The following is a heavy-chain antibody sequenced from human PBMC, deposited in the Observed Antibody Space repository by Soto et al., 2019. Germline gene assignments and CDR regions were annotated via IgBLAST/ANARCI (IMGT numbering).Heavy chain of an antibody. CDR2: IIPIFDTL. Sequence: QGQLVQSGAEVKRPGSSVKVSCKASGDTFSSFAINWVRLAPGQGLEWMGGIIPIFDTLNYAQKFQDRVTITADESTSTVYMELSSLRSEDTAVYYCARDYRYCSGGRCYAEAFDIWGQGTMVTVSS. CDR3: ARDYRYCSGGRCYAEAFDI. V-gene: IGHV1-69*01. J-gene: IGHJ3*02. D-gene: IGHD2-15*01. CDR1: GDTFSSFA.